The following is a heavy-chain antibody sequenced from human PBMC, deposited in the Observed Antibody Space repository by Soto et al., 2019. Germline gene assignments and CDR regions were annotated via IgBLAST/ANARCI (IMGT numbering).Heavy chain of an antibody. Sequence: PGESLQISCKGSGYSFTSYWISWVRPMPGKGLEWMGRIDPSDSYTDYSPSFQGHVTISADKSISTAYLQWSSLKASDTAMYYCARHPIRVVVPAAIDYWGQGTRVTVSS. CDR2: IDPSDSYT. J-gene: IGHJ4*02. CDR1: GYSFTSYW. CDR3: ARHPIRVVVPAAIDY. V-gene: IGHV5-10-1*01. D-gene: IGHD2-2*01.